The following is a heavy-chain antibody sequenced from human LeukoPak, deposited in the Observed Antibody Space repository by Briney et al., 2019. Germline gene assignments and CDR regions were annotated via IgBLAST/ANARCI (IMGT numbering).Heavy chain of an antibody. J-gene: IGHJ3*02. CDR2: IYHSGDT. D-gene: IGHD4-17*01. V-gene: IGHV4-38-2*01. CDR1: GYSISSGYY. Sequence: PSETLSLTCVVSGYSISSGYYWSWIRQPSGKGLEWIGSIYHSGDTYYNPSLQSQFTILVDTSKNQFSLKLNSMTAADTAIYYCASSTVAKGWGSFDIWGQGKMVTVSA. CDR3: ASSTVAKGWGSFDI.